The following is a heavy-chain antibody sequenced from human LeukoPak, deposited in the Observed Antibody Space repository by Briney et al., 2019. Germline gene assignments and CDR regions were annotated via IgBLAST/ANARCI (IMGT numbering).Heavy chain of an antibody. CDR1: GFTFSSYG. V-gene: IGHV3-30*18. J-gene: IGHJ4*02. D-gene: IGHD2/OR15-2a*01. CDR3: AKEDYVLFDY. Sequence: GGSLRLSCAASGFTFSSYGMHWVRQAPGKGLEWVAVISYDGSNKYYADSVKDRFTISRDNSKNTLYLQMNSLRAEDTAVYYCAKEDYVLFDYWGQGTLVTVSS. CDR2: ISYDGSNK.